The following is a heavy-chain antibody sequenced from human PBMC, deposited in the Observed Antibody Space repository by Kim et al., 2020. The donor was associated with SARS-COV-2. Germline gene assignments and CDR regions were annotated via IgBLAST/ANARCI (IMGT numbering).Heavy chain of an antibody. J-gene: IGHJ6*02. Sequence: ADSGKCRFTISRDNSKNTLYLQMNSLRAEDTAVYYCARAGSGSYYYGMDVWDQGTTVTVSS. V-gene: IGHV3-30*01. CDR3: ARAGSGSYYYGMDV. D-gene: IGHD1-26*01.